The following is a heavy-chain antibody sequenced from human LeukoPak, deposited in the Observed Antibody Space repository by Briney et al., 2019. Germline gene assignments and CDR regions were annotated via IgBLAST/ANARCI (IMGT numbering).Heavy chain of an antibody. V-gene: IGHV1-8*01. CDR1: GYTFTSYD. D-gene: IGHD2-2*01. J-gene: IGHJ5*02. Sequence: ASVKVSCKASGYTFTSYDINWVRQATGQGLEWMGWMNPNSGNTGYAQKFRGRVTTTRNTSISTAYMELSSLRSEDTAVYYCARDRRVPAAAFDPWGQGTLVTVSS. CDR2: MNPNSGNT. CDR3: ARDRRVPAAAFDP.